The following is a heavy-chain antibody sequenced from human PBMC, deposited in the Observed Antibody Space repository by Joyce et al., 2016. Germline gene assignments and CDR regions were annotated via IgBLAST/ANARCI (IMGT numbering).Heavy chain of an antibody. D-gene: IGHD3-22*01. V-gene: IGHV1-18*01. CDR2: IGAYSGNT. CDR3: ARDSFDYYDSSGYCHSLF. CDR1: GYTFTNYG. J-gene: IGHJ4*02. Sequence: QVHLVQSGAEVKKPGASVKVSCKASGYTFTNYGISWVRQAPGQGLEWMGWIGAYSGNTNYAQSLQGRVTMTTDTSTSTAYMELRSLRSDDTAVYYCARDSFDYYDSSGYCHSLFWGQGTLVTVSS.